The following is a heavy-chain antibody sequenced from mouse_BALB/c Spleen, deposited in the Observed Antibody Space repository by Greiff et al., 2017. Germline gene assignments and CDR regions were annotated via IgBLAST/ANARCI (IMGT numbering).Heavy chain of an antibody. J-gene: IGHJ3*01. CDR2: INPSTGYT. CDR1: GYTFTSYW. CDR3: ARSGYDPDGIFAY. Sequence: VKLVESGAELAKPGASVKMSCKASGYTFTSYWMHWVKQRPGQGLEWIGYINPSTGYTEYNQKFKDKATLTADKSSSTAYMQLSSLTSEDSAVYYCARSGYDPDGIFAYWGQGTLVTVSA. D-gene: IGHD2-10*02. V-gene: IGHV1-7*01.